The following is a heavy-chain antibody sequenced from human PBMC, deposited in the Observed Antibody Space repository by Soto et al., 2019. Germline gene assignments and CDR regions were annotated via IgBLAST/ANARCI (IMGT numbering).Heavy chain of an antibody. V-gene: IGHV4-34*01. CDR3: ARGQYFDWLLNFDY. J-gene: IGHJ4*02. D-gene: IGHD3-9*01. CDR1: GGSFSGYY. Sequence: SETLSLTCAVYGGSFSGYYWSWIRQPPGKGLEWIGEINHSGSTNYNPSLKRRVTISVDTSKNQFSLKLSSVTAADTAVYYCARGQYFDWLLNFDYWGQGTLVTVSS. CDR2: INHSGST.